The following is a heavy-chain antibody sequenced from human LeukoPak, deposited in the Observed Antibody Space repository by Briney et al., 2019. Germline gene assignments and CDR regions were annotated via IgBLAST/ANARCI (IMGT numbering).Heavy chain of an antibody. CDR2: IYNSGST. J-gene: IGHJ4*02. Sequence: SETLSLTCTISGGSISSYYWSWIRQSPGKGLEWIGYIYNSGSTNYNPSLKSRVAISIDTSKNQFSLKVRSVTAEDTAVYYCARAKQLDEFDYWGQGTLVTVSS. D-gene: IGHD1-1*01. CDR1: GGSISSYY. CDR3: ARAKQLDEFDY. V-gene: IGHV4-4*08.